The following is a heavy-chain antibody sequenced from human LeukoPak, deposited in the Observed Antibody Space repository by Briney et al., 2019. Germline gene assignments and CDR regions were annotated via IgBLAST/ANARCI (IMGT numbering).Heavy chain of an antibody. Sequence: ASVKVSCKASGGTFSSYAISWVRQAPGQGLEWMGRIIPILGIANYAQKFQGRVTITADKSTSTAYMELSSLISEDTAVYYCATPSSSSSSFDYWGQGTLVTVSS. D-gene: IGHD6-6*01. CDR2: IIPILGIA. CDR1: GGTFSSYA. J-gene: IGHJ4*02. V-gene: IGHV1-69*04. CDR3: ATPSSSSSSFDY.